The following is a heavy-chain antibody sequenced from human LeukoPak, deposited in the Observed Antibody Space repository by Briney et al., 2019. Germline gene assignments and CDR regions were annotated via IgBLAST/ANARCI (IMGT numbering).Heavy chain of an antibody. CDR1: GFTFSSYA. V-gene: IGHV3-23*01. J-gene: IGHJ4*02. D-gene: IGHD6-6*01. Sequence: GGSLRLSCAASGFTFSSYAMSWVRQAPGKGLEWVSAISGSGGSTYYADSVKGRFTISRHNSKNTLYLQMNSLRAEDTAVYYCAKEGIAARRGSVDYWGQGTLVTVSS. CDR3: AKEGIAARRGSVDY. CDR2: ISGSGGST.